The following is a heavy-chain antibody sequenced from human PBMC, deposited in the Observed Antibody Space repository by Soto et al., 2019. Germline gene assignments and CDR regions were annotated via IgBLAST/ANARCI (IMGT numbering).Heavy chain of an antibody. CDR1: GGSISSYY. CDR3: ARAADYGGIPGVDY. J-gene: IGHJ4*02. Sequence: LSLTCTVSGGSISSYYWSWIRQPPGKGLEWIGYIYYSGSTNYNPSLKSRVTISVDTSKNQFSLKLSSVTAADTAVYYCARAADYGGIPGVDYWGQGTLVTVSS. V-gene: IGHV4-59*01. D-gene: IGHD4-17*01. CDR2: IYYSGST.